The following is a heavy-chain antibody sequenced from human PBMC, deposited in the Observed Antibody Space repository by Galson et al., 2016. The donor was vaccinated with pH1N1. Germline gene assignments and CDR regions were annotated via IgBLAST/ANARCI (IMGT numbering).Heavy chain of an antibody. CDR1: GYNFAKYW. CDR3: ARHGVTYGGDAFDM. Sequence: SGAEVKKPGESLMISCEGSGYNFAKYWIAWVRQMPGKGLEWMGIVYPGDSDTTYSPSFQGHVTISADKSKSSVYLQWRSLKASDTAMYYCARHGVTYGGDAFDMRGQGTLVTISS. D-gene: IGHD2-8*01. CDR2: VYPGDSDT. J-gene: IGHJ3*02. V-gene: IGHV5-51*01.